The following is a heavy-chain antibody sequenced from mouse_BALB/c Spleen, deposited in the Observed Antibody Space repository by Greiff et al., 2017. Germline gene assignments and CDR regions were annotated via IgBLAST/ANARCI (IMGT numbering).Heavy chain of an antibody. D-gene: IGHD2-3*01. Sequence: QVQLKESGAELMKPGASVKISCKATGYTFSSYWIEWVKQRPGHGLEWIGEILPGGGSTNYNEKFKGKATFTADTSSNTAYMQLSSLTSEDSAVYYCARMEDGQGFAYWGQGTLVTVSA. CDR2: ILPGGGST. CDR1: GYTFSSYW. V-gene: IGHV1-9*01. CDR3: ARMEDGQGFAY. J-gene: IGHJ3*01.